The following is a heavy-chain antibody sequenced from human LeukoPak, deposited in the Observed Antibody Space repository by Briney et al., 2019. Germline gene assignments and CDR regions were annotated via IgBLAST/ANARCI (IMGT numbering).Heavy chain of an antibody. CDR3: TRSGIYSSAWSDY. J-gene: IGHJ4*02. V-gene: IGHV3-7*01. Sequence: PGGSLRLSCAASGFTFSSYSMNWVRQAPGKGLEWVANIKHDGGETYYVESVRGRFTISRDNAKNAVFLQMNSLRDEDTAVYYCTRSGIYSSAWSDYWGQGTLISVSS. D-gene: IGHD6-19*01. CDR1: GFTFSSYS. CDR2: IKHDGGET.